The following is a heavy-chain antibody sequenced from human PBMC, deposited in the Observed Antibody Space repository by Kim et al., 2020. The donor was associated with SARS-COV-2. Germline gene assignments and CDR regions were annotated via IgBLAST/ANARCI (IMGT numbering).Heavy chain of an antibody. CDR3: ARDKYSSSWYFRNY. V-gene: IGHV1-2*02. Sequence: ASVKVSCKASGYTFTGYYMHWVRQAPGQGLEWMGWINPNSGGTNYAQKFQGRVTITRDTSISTAYMELSRLRSDDTAVYYCARDKYSSSWYFRNYWGQGTLVTVSS. D-gene: IGHD6-13*01. J-gene: IGHJ4*02. CDR1: GYTFTGYY. CDR2: INPNSGGT.